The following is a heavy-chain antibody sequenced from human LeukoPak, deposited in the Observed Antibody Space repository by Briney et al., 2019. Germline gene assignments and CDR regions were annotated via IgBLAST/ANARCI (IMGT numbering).Heavy chain of an antibody. V-gene: IGHV3-53*01. J-gene: IGHJ6*03. CDR2: IYSGGST. Sequence: GGSLRLSCAASGFTVSSNYMSWVRQAPGKGLEWVSVIYSGGSTYYADSVKGRFTISRDNSKNTLYLQMNSLRAEDTAVYYCARAAVTMIVVGYYYYYMDVWGKGTTVTVSS. D-gene: IGHD3-22*01. CDR3: ARAAVTMIVVGYYYYYMDV. CDR1: GFTVSSNY.